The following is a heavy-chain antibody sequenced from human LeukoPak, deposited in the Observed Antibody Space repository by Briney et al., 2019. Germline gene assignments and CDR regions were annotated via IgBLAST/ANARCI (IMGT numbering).Heavy chain of an antibody. CDR2: IIPILGIA. D-gene: IGHD2-15*01. V-gene: IGHV1-69*02. CDR3: AISDCSGGSCYSDY. J-gene: IGHJ4*02. Sequence: SVKVSCKASGGTFSSYTISWVRQATGQGLEWMGRIIPILGIANYAQKFQGRVTITADKSTSTAYMELSSLRSEDTAVYYCAISDCSGGSCYSDYWGQGTLVTVSS. CDR1: GGTFSSYT.